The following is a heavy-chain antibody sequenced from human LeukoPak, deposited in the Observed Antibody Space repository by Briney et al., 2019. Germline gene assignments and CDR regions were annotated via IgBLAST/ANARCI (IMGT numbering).Heavy chain of an antibody. CDR1: GFTFSNYA. D-gene: IGHD2-2*02. CDR2: VSFDVNNK. CDR3: ARGYCTSSSCYIDY. Sequence: PGGSLRLSCATSGFTFSNYAFHWVRQAPGKGLEWVATVSFDVNNKYYADSVRGRFTISRDNSKNTLYLQMNSLRAEDTAVYSCARGYCTSSSCYIDYWGQGTLVTVSS. V-gene: IGHV3-30*04. J-gene: IGHJ4*02.